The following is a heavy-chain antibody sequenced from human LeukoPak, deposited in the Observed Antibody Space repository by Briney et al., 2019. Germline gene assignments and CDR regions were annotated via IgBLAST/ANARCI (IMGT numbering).Heavy chain of an antibody. D-gene: IGHD6-13*01. Sequence: PSETLSLTCTVSGGSISSGDYYWSWLRQPPGKGLEWIGYIYYSGSTYYNPSLKSRVTISVDTSKNQFPLKLSSVTAADTAVYCCARGGIAAVGTFDYWGQGTLVTVSS. CDR3: ARGGIAAVGTFDY. CDR1: GGSISSGDYY. V-gene: IGHV4-30-4*08. J-gene: IGHJ4*02. CDR2: IYYSGST.